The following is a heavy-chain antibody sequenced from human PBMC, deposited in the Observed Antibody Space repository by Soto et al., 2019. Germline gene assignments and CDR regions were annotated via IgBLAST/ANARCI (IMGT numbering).Heavy chain of an antibody. CDR3: TTDLWYDYGFDY. V-gene: IGHV3-15*01. CDR1: GFTFSNAW. D-gene: IGHD4-17*01. Sequence: GGSLRLSCAASGFTFSNAWMSWVRQAPGKGLEWVGRIKSKTDGGTTDYAAPVKGRFTISRDDSKNTLYLQMNSLKTEDTAVYYCTTDLWYDYGFDYWGQGTLVTVSS. CDR2: IKSKTDGGTT. J-gene: IGHJ4*02.